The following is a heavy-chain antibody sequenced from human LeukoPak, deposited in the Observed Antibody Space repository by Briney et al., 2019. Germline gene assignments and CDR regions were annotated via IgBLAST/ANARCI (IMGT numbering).Heavy chain of an antibody. V-gene: IGHV4-34*01. D-gene: IGHD2-2*01. CDR2: INHSGST. CDR3: ARGTKVVPANY. CDR1: GGSFSGYY. Sequence: PSETLSLTCAVYGGSFSGYYWSWIRQPPGKGLEWIGEINHSGSTNYNPSLKSRVTISDTSKNQFSLKLSSVTAADTAVYYCARGTKVVPANYWGQGTLVTVSS. J-gene: IGHJ4*02.